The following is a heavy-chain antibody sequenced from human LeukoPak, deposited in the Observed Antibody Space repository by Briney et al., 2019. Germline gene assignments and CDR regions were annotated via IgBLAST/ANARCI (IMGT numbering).Heavy chain of an antibody. CDR3: VREGGYCYGYTCRYFDH. Sequence: GGSLRLSCAASGFTFSTYSMNWVRQAPGKGLEWVSSIDRSSYYADSVKGRFTISRDNAENLLSLQMNSLRPEDTAVYYCVREGGYCYGYTCRYFDHWGQGTLVTVSS. D-gene: IGHD3-16*01. V-gene: IGHV3-21*01. J-gene: IGHJ4*02. CDR2: IDRSS. CDR1: GFTFSTYS.